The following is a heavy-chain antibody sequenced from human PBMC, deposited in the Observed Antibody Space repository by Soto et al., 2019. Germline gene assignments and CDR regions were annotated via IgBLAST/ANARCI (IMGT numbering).Heavy chain of an antibody. Sequence: GGSLRLSCAASGFTFSGSAMHWVRQASGKGLEWVGRIRSKANSYATAYAASVKGRFTISRDDSKNTAYLQMNSLKTEDTAVYYCTSDGHDYGGNTGYWGQGTLVTVSS. CDR3: TSDGHDYGGNTGY. D-gene: IGHD4-17*01. J-gene: IGHJ4*02. CDR1: GFTFSGSA. V-gene: IGHV3-73*01. CDR2: IRSKANSYAT.